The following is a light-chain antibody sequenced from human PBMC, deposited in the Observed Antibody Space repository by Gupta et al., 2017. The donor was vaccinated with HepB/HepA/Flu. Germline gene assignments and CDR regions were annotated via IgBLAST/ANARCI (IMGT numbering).Light chain of an antibody. V-gene: IGKV1-39*01. J-gene: IGKJ4*01. CDR1: QNINSS. CDR2: AAS. Sequence: DIQMTQSPSSLSASIGDRVTCTCRASQNINSSLNWYQQMPGEVPKLLIYAASSLQSGVPSRFSGSRSGTNFTLTISSLQPEDFATYYCQQTYSSPVTFGGGTKVEIK. CDR3: QQTYSSPVT.